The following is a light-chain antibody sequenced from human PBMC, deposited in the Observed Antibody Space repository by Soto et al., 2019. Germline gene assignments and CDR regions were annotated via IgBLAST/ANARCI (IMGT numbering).Light chain of an antibody. V-gene: IGKV1-6*01. Sequence: AIQLTQSPSSLYASVGDRVTITCRASQAIRTALGWYQQKPGKVPNLLIYAASTLQSGVASRFSGSGSGTDFTLTISSLQPEDFATYYCLLDFRYFWACGQGTKVEIK. CDR3: LLDFRYFWA. CDR2: AAS. J-gene: IGKJ1*01. CDR1: QAIRTA.